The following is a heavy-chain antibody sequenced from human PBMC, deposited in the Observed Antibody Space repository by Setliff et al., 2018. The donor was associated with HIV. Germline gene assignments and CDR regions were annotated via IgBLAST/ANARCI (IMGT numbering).Heavy chain of an antibody. D-gene: IGHD3-3*01. Sequence: GGSLRLSCVASGFQFTPYILHWVRQAPGKGLEWVAVISNDARQTYYADSVKGRFTISRDNAKNSLYLQMNSLRAEDTAVYYCARIYDFWPQNWFDPWGQGTLVTVSS. CDR2: ISNDARQT. CDR3: ARIYDFWPQNWFDP. J-gene: IGHJ5*02. V-gene: IGHV3-30*03. CDR1: GFQFTPYI.